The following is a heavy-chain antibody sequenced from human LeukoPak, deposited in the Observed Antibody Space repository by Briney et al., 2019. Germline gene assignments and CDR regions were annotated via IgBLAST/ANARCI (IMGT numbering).Heavy chain of an antibody. CDR3: ARGGGCRLYY. D-gene: IGHD4-23*01. CDR1: GGSISSSNW. CDR2: IYHRGST. Sequence: NPSQTLSLTCAVSGGSISSSNWGSWVRQPPGKGLEWIGEIYHRGSTNYNPSLKGRITISVDRSKKQFSLNLASVTAADTAVYYCARGGGCRLYYWGQGTVVTVSS. J-gene: IGHJ4*02. V-gene: IGHV4-4*02.